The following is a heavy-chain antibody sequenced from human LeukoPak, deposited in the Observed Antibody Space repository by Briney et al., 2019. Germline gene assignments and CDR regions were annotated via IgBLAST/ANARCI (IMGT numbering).Heavy chain of an antibody. V-gene: IGHV3-13*01. CDR3: ARDYGDYEAEYFQH. D-gene: IGHD4-17*01. J-gene: IGHJ1*01. Sequence: GGSLRLSCAASGFTFSSYDMHWVRQVTGKGLEWVSAIGTAGDTYYPGSVKGRFTISRDNAKNSLYLQMNSLRAEDTAVYYCARDYGDYEAEYFQHWGQGTLVTVSS. CDR2: IGTAGDT. CDR1: GFTFSSYD.